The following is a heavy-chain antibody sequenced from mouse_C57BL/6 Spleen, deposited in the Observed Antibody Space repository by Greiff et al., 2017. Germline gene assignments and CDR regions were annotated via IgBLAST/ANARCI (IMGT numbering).Heavy chain of an antibody. Sequence: QVQLKQPGAELVKPGASVKLSCKASGYTFTSYWMHWVKQRPGQGLEWIGMIHPNSGSTNYNEKFKSKATLTVDKSSSTAYMQLSSLTSEDSAVYYCLDSSGYWFAYWGQGTLVTVSA. D-gene: IGHD3-2*02. CDR2: IHPNSGST. CDR3: LDSSGYWFAY. J-gene: IGHJ3*01. CDR1: GYTFTSYW. V-gene: IGHV1-64*01.